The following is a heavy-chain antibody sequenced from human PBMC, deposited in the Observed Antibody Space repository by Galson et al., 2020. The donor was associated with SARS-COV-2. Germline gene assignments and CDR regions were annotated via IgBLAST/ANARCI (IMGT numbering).Heavy chain of an antibody. D-gene: IGHD3-10*01. V-gene: IGHV4-34*01. CDR1: GGSFSGYY. Sequence: LETLSLTCAVYGGSFSGYYWTWIRQPPGKGLEWIGEINHSGSPNYNPSLKSRVTMSVDTSKNQFSLKLSSVTAADTGVYYCAKRNEVVWFGQLSLSKCSDGMDVWGQGTTVTVSS. CDR3: AKRNEVVWFGQLSLSKCSDGMDV. CDR2: INHSGSP. J-gene: IGHJ6*02.